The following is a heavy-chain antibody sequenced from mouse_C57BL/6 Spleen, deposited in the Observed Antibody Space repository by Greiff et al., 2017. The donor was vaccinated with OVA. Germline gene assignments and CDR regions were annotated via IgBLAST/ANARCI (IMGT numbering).Heavy chain of an antibody. Sequence: EVQRVESGGGLVKPGGSLKLSCAASGFTFSDYGMHWVRQAPEKGLEWVAYISSGSSTIYYADTVKGRFPISRDNAKNTQFLQMTSLRSEDTAMYYCARGNLYYAMDYWGQGTSVTVSS. CDR1: GFTFSDYG. CDR3: ARGNLYYAMDY. J-gene: IGHJ4*01. V-gene: IGHV5-17*01. CDR2: ISSGSSTI.